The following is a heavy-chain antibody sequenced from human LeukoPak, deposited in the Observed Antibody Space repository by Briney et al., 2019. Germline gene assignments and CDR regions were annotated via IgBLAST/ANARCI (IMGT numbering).Heavy chain of an antibody. D-gene: IGHD2-15*01. Sequence: GASVKVSCKASGYTFTGYYMHWVRQAPGQGLEWMGWINPNSGGTNYAQKFQGRVTMTRDTSISTAYMELSRLRSDDTAVYYCARAGYCSGGSCYNLYYFDYWGQGTLVTVSS. V-gene: IGHV1-2*02. J-gene: IGHJ4*02. CDR2: INPNSGGT. CDR1: GYTFTGYY. CDR3: ARAGYCSGGSCYNLYYFDY.